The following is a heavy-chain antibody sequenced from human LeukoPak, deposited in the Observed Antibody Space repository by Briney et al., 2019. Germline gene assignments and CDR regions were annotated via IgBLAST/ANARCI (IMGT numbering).Heavy chain of an antibody. CDR2: ISWDGGST. J-gene: IGHJ4*02. V-gene: IGHV3-43*01. CDR3: AKDKERVTTYYFDY. D-gene: IGHD4-17*01. Sequence: GSLRLSCAASGFTFDDYTMHWVRQAPGKGLEWVSLISWDGGSTYYADSVKGRFTISRDNSKNSLYLQMNSLRTEDTALYYCAKDKERVTTYYFDYWGQGTLVTVSS. CDR1: GFTFDDYT.